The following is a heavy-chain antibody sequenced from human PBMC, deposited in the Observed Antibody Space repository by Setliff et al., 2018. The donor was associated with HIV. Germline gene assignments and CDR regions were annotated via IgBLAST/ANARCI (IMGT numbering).Heavy chain of an antibody. Sequence: ASVKVSCKASGGTFSIYAISWVRQAPGQGLEWMGGIIPILGMSIYAQKFQGRVTMTRDTSTSTVYMELSSLRSEDTAVYYCARASWRRAAAGTLQPYYFDYWGQGTLVTVSS. V-gene: IGHV1-69*10. CDR2: IIPILGMS. D-gene: IGHD6-13*01. J-gene: IGHJ4*02. CDR3: ARASWRRAAAGTLQPYYFDY. CDR1: GGTFSIYA.